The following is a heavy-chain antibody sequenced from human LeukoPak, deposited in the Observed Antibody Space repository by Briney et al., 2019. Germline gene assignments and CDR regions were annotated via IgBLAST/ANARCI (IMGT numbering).Heavy chain of an antibody. CDR1: GGSFNDYY. CDR2: IYYSGTT. V-gene: IGHV4-39*07. D-gene: IGHD1-26*01. CDR3: TRDRGHGSQDY. Sequence: SETLSLTCTVSGGSFNDYYWGWIRQPPGKGLEWIGSIYYSGTTFYNPSLKNRVTISMDTSKSQFSLKLSSVTAADTAVYSCTRDRGHGSQDYWGQETLVTVS. J-gene: IGHJ4*02.